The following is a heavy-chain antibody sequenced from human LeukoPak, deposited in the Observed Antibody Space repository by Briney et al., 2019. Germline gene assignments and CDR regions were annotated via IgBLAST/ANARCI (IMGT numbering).Heavy chain of an antibody. V-gene: IGHV3-30*03. J-gene: IGHJ4*02. CDR3: ATGRSCTTCYLPDY. CDR1: GFTFNNYG. Sequence: GGSLRLSCAASGFTFNNYGMHWVRQAPGKGLEWVAIISYDGSNTYYADSVKGRFTISRDNSKNTLYLQMNSLRAEDTAVYHCATGRSCTTCYLPDYWGQGTLVTVSS. CDR2: ISYDGSNT. D-gene: IGHD2-2*01.